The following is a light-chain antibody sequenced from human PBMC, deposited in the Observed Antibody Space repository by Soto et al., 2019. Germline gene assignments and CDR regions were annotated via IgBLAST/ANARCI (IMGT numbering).Light chain of an antibody. V-gene: IGKV1-39*01. J-gene: IGKJ5*01. CDR1: QRINIY. CDR3: QQSFSTPT. CDR2: SAS. Sequence: IQMTQSTSSLSTSVGDRVSITCRASQRINIYLNWYRQKPGKAPELLIYSASNLQSGVPSRFSGSGSGTDFTLTISSLQPEDFATYYCQQSFSTPTFGQGTRLEI.